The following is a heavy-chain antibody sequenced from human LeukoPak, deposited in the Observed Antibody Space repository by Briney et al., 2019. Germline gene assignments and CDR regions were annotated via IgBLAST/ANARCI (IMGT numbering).Heavy chain of an antibody. CDR1: GFTFSSYA. J-gene: IGHJ4*02. V-gene: IGHV4-34*01. CDR3: ARGYRFGYFDY. D-gene: IGHD3-16*01. Sequence: LRLSCAASGFTFSSYAMHWVRQAPGRGLEWIGEINHSGSTNYNPSLKSRVTISVDTSKNQFSLKLSSVTAADTAVYYCARGYRFGYFDYWGQGTLVTVSS. CDR2: INHSGST.